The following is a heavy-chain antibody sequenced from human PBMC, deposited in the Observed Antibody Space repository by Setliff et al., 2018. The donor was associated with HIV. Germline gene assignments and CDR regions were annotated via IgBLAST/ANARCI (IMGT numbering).Heavy chain of an antibody. Sequence: GGSLRLSCAASGFTFNNFWMHWVRQAPGKGLEWVASISPDGSRNHCVGSVKGRFTASRDNAKSSLYLQMNSLRAEDTAVYYCARVLLITNAVYGVVSNQFDPWGQGTLVTVSS. CDR2: ISPDGSRN. CDR1: GFTFNNFW. V-gene: IGHV3-7*03. D-gene: IGHD3-3*01. J-gene: IGHJ5*02. CDR3: ARVLLITNAVYGVVSNQFDP.